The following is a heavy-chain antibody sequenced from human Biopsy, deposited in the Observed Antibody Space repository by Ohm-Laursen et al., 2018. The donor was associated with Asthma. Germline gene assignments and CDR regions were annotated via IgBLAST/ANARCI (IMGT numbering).Heavy chain of an antibody. J-gene: IGHJ4*02. D-gene: IGHD5-24*01. CDR2: IYHSGST. V-gene: IGHV4-30-2*01. CDR1: GGSISSGGYS. CDR3: ARVKDGYNFDY. Sequence: QTLPLTCAVSGGSISSGGYSWSWIRQPPGKGLEWIGYIYHSGSTYYNPSLKSRVTISVDRSKNQFSLKLSSVTAADTAVYYCARVKDGYNFDYWGQGTLVTVSS.